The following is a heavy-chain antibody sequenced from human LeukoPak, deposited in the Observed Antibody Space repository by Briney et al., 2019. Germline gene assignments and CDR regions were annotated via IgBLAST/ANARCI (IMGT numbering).Heavy chain of an antibody. CDR2: ISGSGGRT. CDR1: GFTFSSYA. D-gene: IGHD6-13*01. J-gene: IGHJ4*02. CDR3: ARAWYSSTWYPDY. V-gene: IGHV3-23*01. Sequence: TGGSLRLSCAASGFTFSSYATSWVRHAPGKGLEWVSAISGSGGRTYYADSVKGRFTISRDNSMNTLYLQMDSLRAEDTAVYYCARAWYSSTWYPDYWGQGTLVIVSS.